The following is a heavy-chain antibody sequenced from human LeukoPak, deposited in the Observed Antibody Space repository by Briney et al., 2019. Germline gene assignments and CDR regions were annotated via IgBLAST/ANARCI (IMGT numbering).Heavy chain of an antibody. V-gene: IGHV1-69*08. D-gene: IGHD3-16*01. CDR1: GGGFSDYS. CDR3: ARGRLWVDY. CDR2: ILFVFGKP. Sequence: SVKVSCKTSGGGFSDYSINWVRQAPGQGLEWMGKILFVFGKPNSAQKFQGRITITADRSTSTAYMELRSLRAEDTAVYYCARGRLWVDYWGQGTLVTVSS. J-gene: IGHJ4*02.